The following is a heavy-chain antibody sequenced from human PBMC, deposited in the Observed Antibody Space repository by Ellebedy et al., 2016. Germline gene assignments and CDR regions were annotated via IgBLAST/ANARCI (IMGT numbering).Heavy chain of an antibody. CDR2: INPSSGGT. CDR1: GFTLTTYY. D-gene: IGHD5-18*01. Sequence: ASVKVSCXASGFTLTTYYLHWVRQAPGQGLEWMGIINPSSGGTTYAQKFQGRVIMTRDTSTSTVYMELSSLRSEDTAVYYCARELDPGYSYGSIDYWGQGTLVTVSS. CDR3: ARELDPGYSYGSIDY. V-gene: IGHV1-46*01. J-gene: IGHJ4*02.